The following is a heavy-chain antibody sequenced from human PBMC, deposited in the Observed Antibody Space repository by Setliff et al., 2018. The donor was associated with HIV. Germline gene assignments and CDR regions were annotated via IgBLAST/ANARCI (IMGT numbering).Heavy chain of an antibody. J-gene: IGHJ4*02. Sequence: TLSLTCTVSGGSVNDFYCNWIRQPPGKGPEWIGYIHSSGSTIYNPSLKSRITISLDTSKEQFSLELSSATAADTAVYYCATLDHSGGKFLAYWGQGALVTVSS. CDR3: ATLDHSGGKFLAY. CDR1: GGSVNDFY. CDR2: IHSSGST. D-gene: IGHD2-15*01. V-gene: IGHV4-4*09.